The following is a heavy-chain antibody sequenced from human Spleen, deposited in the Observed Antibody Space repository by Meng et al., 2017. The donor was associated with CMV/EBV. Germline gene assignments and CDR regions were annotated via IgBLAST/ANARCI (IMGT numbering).Heavy chain of an antibody. CDR3: AKVVGYRVTAGGLYFDY. Sequence: GESLKISCAASGFTFSSYAMSWVRQAPGKGLEWVSAISGSGGSTYYADSVKGRFTISRDNSKKTLYLQTNSLRADDTAVYYCAKVVGYRVTAGGLYFDYWGPGPRSPSPQ. V-gene: IGHV3-23*01. D-gene: IGHD2-15*01. J-gene: IGHJ4*02. CDR1: GFTFSSYA. CDR2: ISGSGGST.